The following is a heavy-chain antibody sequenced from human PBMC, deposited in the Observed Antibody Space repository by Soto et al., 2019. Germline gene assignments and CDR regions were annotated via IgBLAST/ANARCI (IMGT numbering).Heavy chain of an antibody. CDR1: GGSISTSNW. V-gene: IGHV4-4*02. D-gene: IGHD6-13*01. CDR3: ARARATIAAAAIFDC. J-gene: IGHJ4*02. CDR2: VYRTGST. Sequence: LSLTCAVSGGSISTSNWWSWVRQPPGKGLEWIGEVYRTGSTNYNPSLESRLTISVDKSRNQFSLKLTSVTAADTAVYYCARARATIAAAAIFDCWGQGTLVTVSS.